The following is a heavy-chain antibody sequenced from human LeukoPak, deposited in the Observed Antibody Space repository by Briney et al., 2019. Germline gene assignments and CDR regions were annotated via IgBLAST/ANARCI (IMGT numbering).Heavy chain of an antibody. Sequence: GASVKVSCKPSGYTFTGYYLHWVRQAPGQALEWMGWISPNTGATIYAQNFQGRVTMSRDNSISTAYLELSSLRSDDTAVYYCARDRVGSGWPRPYYFEFWGQGTLVTVSS. V-gene: IGHV1-2*02. CDR3: ARDRVGSGWPRPYYFEF. CDR1: GYTFTGYY. D-gene: IGHD6-19*01. J-gene: IGHJ4*02. CDR2: ISPNTGAT.